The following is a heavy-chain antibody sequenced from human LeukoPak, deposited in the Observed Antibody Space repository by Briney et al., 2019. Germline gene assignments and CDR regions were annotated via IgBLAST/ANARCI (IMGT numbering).Heavy chain of an antibody. Sequence: GGSLRLSCAASGFTFSSYGMHWVRQAPGKGLEWVAVISYDGSNKYYADSVKGRFTISRDNSKNTLYLQMNSLRAEDTAVYYCATRTFINTPHYYYGMDVWGQGTTVTVSS. V-gene: IGHV3-30*03. CDR2: ISYDGSNK. J-gene: IGHJ6*02. CDR3: ATRTFINTPHYYYGMDV. CDR1: GFTFSSYG. D-gene: IGHD3-10*01.